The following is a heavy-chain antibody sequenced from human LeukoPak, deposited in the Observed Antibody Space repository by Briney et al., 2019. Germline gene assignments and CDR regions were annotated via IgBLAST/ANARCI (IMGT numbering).Heavy chain of an antibody. CDR3: AGAPNYYGSGSLDY. CDR1: GYTFTSHD. V-gene: IGHV1-8*01. CDR2: MNPNSGYT. J-gene: IGHJ4*02. D-gene: IGHD3-10*01. Sequence: ASVKVSCKASGYTFTSHDINWVRQATGQGLEWMGWMNPNSGYTGYEQKFQGRVTMTRDTSTSTAYMELSSLRSEDTAVYYCAGAPNYYGSGSLDYWGQGTLVTVSS.